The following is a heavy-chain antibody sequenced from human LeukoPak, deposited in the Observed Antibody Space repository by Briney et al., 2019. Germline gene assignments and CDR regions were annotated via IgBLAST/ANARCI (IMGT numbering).Heavy chain of an antibody. CDR3: GRDSWFSIGLNHIDV. V-gene: IGHV3-21*01. Sequence: GGSLRLSCVASGFTFSRYSMNWVRQAPGKAPEWVSCISSSSNYKWDADSVKGRFTISRDNAKNSLYLQMHSMSAEDAAVYYCGRDSWFSIGLNHIDVWGKGTTVTVSS. CDR2: ISSSSNYK. CDR1: GFTFSRYS. J-gene: IGHJ6*03. D-gene: IGHD6-19*01.